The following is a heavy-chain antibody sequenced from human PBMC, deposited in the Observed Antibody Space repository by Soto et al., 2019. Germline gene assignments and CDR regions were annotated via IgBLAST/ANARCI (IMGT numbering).Heavy chain of an antibody. V-gene: IGHV1-18*01. CDR1: HYSFARYG. CDR3: AREGYCSSGRCALYSHVFCGMYV. Sequence: ASVKVSCKASHYSFARYGISWVRQAPGQGLEWMGWISTYNSNTKYAQKFQGRVTLTTDTPTSTAYMNLRSLTSDDTAVYYCAREGYCSSGRCALYSHVFCGMYVCGQGTMVTVFS. D-gene: IGHD2-15*01. CDR2: ISTYNSNT. J-gene: IGHJ6*02.